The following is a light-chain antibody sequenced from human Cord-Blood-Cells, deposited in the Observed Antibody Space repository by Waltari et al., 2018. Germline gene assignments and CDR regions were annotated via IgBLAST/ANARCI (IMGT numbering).Light chain of an antibody. CDR3: CSYAGSSTLV. J-gene: IGLJ2*01. V-gene: IGLV2-23*02. CDR2: EVS. Sequence: QSALTQPASVSGSPGQSITTSCTGTSRDVGSYNLVSWYQQNPGKAPKLIIYEVSKRPSGVSNRFSGSKSGNTASLTISGLQAEDEADYYCCSYAGSSTLVFGGGTKLTVL. CDR1: SRDVGSYNL.